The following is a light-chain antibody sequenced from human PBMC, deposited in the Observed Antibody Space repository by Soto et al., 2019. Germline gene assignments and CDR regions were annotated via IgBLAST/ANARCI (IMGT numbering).Light chain of an antibody. Sequence: DIQMTQSPSTLSASVGDRVTITCRSSQSISSWLAWYQQKPGKAPKLLIYDASSLESGVPSRFSGSGSGTEITLTIISLQPDDFATYYCQQYNSYWTFGQGTKVDIK. V-gene: IGKV1-5*01. CDR1: QSISSW. CDR3: QQYNSYWT. CDR2: DAS. J-gene: IGKJ1*01.